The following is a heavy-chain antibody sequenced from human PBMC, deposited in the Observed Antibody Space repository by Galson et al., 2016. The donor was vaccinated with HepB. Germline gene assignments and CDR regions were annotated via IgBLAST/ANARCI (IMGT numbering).Heavy chain of an antibody. D-gene: IGHD6-19*01. CDR3: AKMRVYTSGWLIHGMDV. CDR1: GFTFSSYA. Sequence: SLRLSCAASGFTFSSYAMTWVRQAPGKGLEWVSTISGIDRGTYYADSVKGRFTISRDNSKNTVHLHMNSLRVEDTAVYYCAKMRVYTSGWLIHGMDVWGQGTTVTGTS. V-gene: IGHV3-23*01. CDR2: ISGIDRGT. J-gene: IGHJ6*02.